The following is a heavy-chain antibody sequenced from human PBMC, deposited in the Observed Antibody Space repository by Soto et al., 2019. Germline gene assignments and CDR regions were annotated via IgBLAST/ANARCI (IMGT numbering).Heavy chain of an antibody. Sequence: PGGSLRLSCAASGFTFSSYGMHWVRQAPGKGLEWVAVIWYDGSNKYYADSVKGRFTISRDNSKNTLYLQMNSLRAEDTAVYYCARDLSEVLRFLEWSPPSGYFDYWGQGTLVTVSS. CDR3: ARDLSEVLRFLEWSPPSGYFDY. J-gene: IGHJ4*02. D-gene: IGHD3-3*01. CDR2: IWYDGSNK. CDR1: GFTFSSYG. V-gene: IGHV3-33*01.